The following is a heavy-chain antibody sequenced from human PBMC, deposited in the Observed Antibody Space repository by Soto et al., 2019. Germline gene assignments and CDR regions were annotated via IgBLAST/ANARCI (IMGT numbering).Heavy chain of an antibody. Sequence: QVQLVQSGAEVKRPGASVKISSEASGYTFSNHYIHWVRQAPGQGLEWIGIINPSGGTASNAQTFQGRVTMTRDTSASTAYLMLSSLTSGDTAVYSCAREGSYYFNSRKDYWGEGALFTVSS. CDR1: GYTFSNHY. V-gene: IGHV1-46*01. J-gene: IGHJ4*02. CDR3: AREGSYYFNSRKDY. CDR2: INPSGGTA. D-gene: IGHD3-10*01.